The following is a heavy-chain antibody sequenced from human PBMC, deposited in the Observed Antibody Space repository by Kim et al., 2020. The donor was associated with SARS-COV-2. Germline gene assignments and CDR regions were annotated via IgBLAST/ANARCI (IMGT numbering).Heavy chain of an antibody. D-gene: IGHD3-10*01. CDR2: ISDDSIRT. CDR1: GFTFSNCA. J-gene: IGHJ4*02. CDR3: AKDSRWGDRGWD. V-gene: IGHV3-23*01. Sequence: GGSLRLSCAASGFTFSNCAMNWVRQAPGKGLEWVAVISDDSIRTFYADSVKGRFTVSRDDSKNTLYLQMNNLRIDDTAVYYCAKDSRWGDRGWDWGQG.